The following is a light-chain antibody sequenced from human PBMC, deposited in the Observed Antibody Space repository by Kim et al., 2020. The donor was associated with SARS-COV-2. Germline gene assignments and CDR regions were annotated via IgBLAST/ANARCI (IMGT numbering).Light chain of an antibody. Sequence: SYELTQPPSVSVAPGKTASISCGGNNIGSYSVHWCQQKPGQAPVLVISYDSDRPSGIPERFSGSNSGNTATLTISRVEAGDEADYYCQVWDSTIDHRVVF. V-gene: IGLV3-21*04. CDR3: QVWDSTIDHRVV. CDR2: YDS. CDR1: NIGSYS. J-gene: IGLJ3*02.